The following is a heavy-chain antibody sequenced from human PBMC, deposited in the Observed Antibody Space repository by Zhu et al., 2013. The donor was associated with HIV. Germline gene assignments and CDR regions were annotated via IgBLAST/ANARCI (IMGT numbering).Heavy chain of an antibody. CDR2: ISVYNGNT. CDR3: ARDLYSTSSRPFDI. CDR1: GYTFYNYA. J-gene: IGHJ3*02. V-gene: IGHV1-18*01. Sequence: QVQLVQSGAEVKKPGASVKVSCKASGYTFYNYAISWVRQAPGQGLEWMGWISVYNGNTKYAQKVQGRVTMTTDTSTSTAYMELRSLRSDDTAVYYCARDLYSTSSRPFDIWGQGTMVTLSS. D-gene: IGHD6-6*01.